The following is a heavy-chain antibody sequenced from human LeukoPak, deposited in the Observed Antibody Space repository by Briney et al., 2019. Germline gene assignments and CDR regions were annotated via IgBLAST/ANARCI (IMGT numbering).Heavy chain of an antibody. CDR3: ARRGHSSSSSAGYYYYMDV. CDR1: GGSISSGGYY. J-gene: IGHJ6*03. CDR2: IYYSGST. V-gene: IGHV4-31*03. Sequence: SQTLSLTCTVSGGSISSGGYYWSWIRQHPGKGLEWIGYIYYSGSTCYNPSLKSRVTISVDTSKNQFSLKLSSVTAADTAVYYCARRGHSSSSSAGYYYYMDVWGKGTTVTVSS. D-gene: IGHD6-6*01.